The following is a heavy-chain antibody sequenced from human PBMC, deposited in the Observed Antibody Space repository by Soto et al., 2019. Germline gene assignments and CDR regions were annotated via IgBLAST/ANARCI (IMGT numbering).Heavy chain of an antibody. CDR3: ARGRVTIFGVVITDLDY. J-gene: IGHJ4*02. V-gene: IGHV4-31*03. Sequence: QVQLQESGPGLVKPSQTLSLTCTVSGDSISSGGYYWSWIRQHPGKGLEWIGYIYASGSTFYNPSLKSRIPMSVDRSKNQFSLKLTSVTAADTAVYFCARGRVTIFGVVITDLDYWGQGTLVTVSS. CDR2: IYASGST. CDR1: GDSISSGGYY. D-gene: IGHD3-3*01.